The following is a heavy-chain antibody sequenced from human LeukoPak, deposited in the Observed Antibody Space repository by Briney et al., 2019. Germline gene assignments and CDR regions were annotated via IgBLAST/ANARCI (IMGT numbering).Heavy chain of an antibody. CDR1: GFTFTQYW. CDR3: ARTPQLLWFGELLGGGEYYFDY. CDR2: IKQDGSEK. J-gene: IGHJ4*02. Sequence: PGGSLRLSCVASGFTFTQYWMTWVRQAPGKGLEWVANIKQDGSEKYYVDSVKGRFTISRDNAKNSLYLQMNSLRAEDTAVYYCARTPQLLWFGELLGGGEYYFDYWGQGTLVTVSS. D-gene: IGHD3-10*01. V-gene: IGHV3-7*01.